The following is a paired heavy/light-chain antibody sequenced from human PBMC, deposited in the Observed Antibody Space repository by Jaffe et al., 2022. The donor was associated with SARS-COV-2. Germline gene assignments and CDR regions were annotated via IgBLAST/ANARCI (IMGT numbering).Heavy chain of an antibody. CDR3: ARLPFFDSSGYYKIIS. Sequence: EVQLVQSGSEVKKPGESLKISCKDSGDSFDSFWIGWVRQMPGKGLEWMGIIYPSDSDTRYSPSFQGLVTISADKSISTAYLQWSSLEASDTALYYCARLPFFDSSGYYKIISWGQGTQVTVSS. J-gene: IGHJ5*02. CDR1: GDSFDSFW. V-gene: IGHV5-51*01. CDR2: IYPSDSDT. D-gene: IGHD3-22*01.
Light chain of an antibody. CDR3: QAYDSSLSVV. V-gene: IGLV1-40*01. Sequence: QSVLTQPPSVSGAPGQRVTISCTGSSSNIGANYDVHWYQQLPGTAPKLLIYDNSNRPSGVPDRFSGSKSGSSASLTISGLQAVDEADYYCQAYDSSLSVVFGGGTKLTVL. J-gene: IGLJ3*02. CDR1: SSNIGANYD. CDR2: DNS.